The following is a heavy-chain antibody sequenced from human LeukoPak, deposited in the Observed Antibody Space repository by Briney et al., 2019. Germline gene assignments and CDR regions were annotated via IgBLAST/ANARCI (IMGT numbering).Heavy chain of an antibody. CDR1: GFTFSSYS. J-gene: IGHJ4*02. V-gene: IGHV3-48*04. CDR3: ARAYDFWSGPGGY. CDR2: ISSSSSTI. Sequence: GGSLRFSCAASGFTFSSYSMNWVRQAPGKGLEWVSYISSSSSTIYYADSVKGRFTISRDNAKNSLYLQMNSLRAEDTAVYYCARAYDFWSGPGGYWGRGTLVTVSS. D-gene: IGHD3-3*01.